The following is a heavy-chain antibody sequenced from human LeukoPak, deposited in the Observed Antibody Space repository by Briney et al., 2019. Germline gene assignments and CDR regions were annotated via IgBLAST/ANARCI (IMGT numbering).Heavy chain of an antibody. CDR2: INKDGSLT. Sequence: AGGSLRLSCAASGFFFRSYWMHWFRQAPGKELVWVSRINKDGSLTAYADSVKGRFTISRDNAKKTLYLQINSLRAEDTAVYYCVRLGADYGDRWDFWGQGTLVTVSS. J-gene: IGHJ4*02. D-gene: IGHD4-17*01. CDR3: VRLGADYGDRWDF. CDR1: GFFFRSYW. V-gene: IGHV3-74*01.